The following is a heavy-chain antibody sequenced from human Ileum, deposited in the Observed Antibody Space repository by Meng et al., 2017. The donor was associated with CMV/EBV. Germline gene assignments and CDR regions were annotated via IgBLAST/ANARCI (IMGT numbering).Heavy chain of an antibody. CDR3: VRDLGDYFDY. J-gene: IGHJ4*02. V-gene: IGHV1-69*10. CDR2: IIPILSLA. Sequence: SCTTSGATFSTYAISWVRQAPGQGLEWIGGIIPILSLANYAHKFQDRVTITADKSTNTSYMELSSLRSDDTAVYYCVRDLGDYFDYCGQGTLVTVSS. CDR1: GATFSTYA.